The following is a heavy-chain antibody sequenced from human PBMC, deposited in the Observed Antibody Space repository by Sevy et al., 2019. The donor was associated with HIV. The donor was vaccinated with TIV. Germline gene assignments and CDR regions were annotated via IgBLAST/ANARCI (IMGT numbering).Heavy chain of an antibody. V-gene: IGHV3-23*01. CDR3: AKLGVRVATGGTDY. CDR1: GLTISDYV. CDR2: ITESDADI. Sequence: GGSPRLSCVASGLTISDYVLYWVRQAPGKGLEWVSAITESDADITYADSVKGRFTVSRDNSKNTVYLQMGSLRAEDTAIYYCAKLGVRVATGGTDYWGQGTQVTVSS. D-gene: IGHD3-3*01. J-gene: IGHJ4*02.